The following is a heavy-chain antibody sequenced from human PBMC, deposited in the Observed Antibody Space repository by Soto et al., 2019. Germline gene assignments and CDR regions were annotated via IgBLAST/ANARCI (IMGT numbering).Heavy chain of an antibody. Sequence: EVQLVESGGGLVQPGGSLRLSCVASGFTFSTYWMTWVHQAPGKGLEWVANIKPDGSEKYYVDSVKGRFTISRDNAKRSVYLQMDSLRAEDTAIYYCAVRYTDYWGQGALVTVSS. D-gene: IGHD2-2*02. CDR3: AVRYTDY. J-gene: IGHJ4*02. CDR1: GFTFSTYW. CDR2: IKPDGSEK. V-gene: IGHV3-7*01.